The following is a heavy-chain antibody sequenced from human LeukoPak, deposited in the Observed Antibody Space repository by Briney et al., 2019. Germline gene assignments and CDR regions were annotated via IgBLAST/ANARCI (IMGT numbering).Heavy chain of an antibody. Sequence: ASVKVSCKASGYTFTSYGISWVRQAPGQGLEWLGWISAYNGNTNYAQKLQGRVTMTTDTSTSTAYMELRSLRSDDTAVYYCATCSTSCYRRKDAFDIWGQGTMVTVSS. CDR3: ATCSTSCYRRKDAFDI. CDR2: ISAYNGNT. V-gene: IGHV1-18*01. J-gene: IGHJ3*02. D-gene: IGHD2-2*01. CDR1: GYTFTSYG.